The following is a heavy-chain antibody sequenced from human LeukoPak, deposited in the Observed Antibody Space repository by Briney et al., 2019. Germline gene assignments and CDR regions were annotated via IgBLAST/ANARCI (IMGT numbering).Heavy chain of an antibody. V-gene: IGHV4-31*03. Sequence: TSETLSLTCTVSGGSISSGGYYWSWIRQHPGKGLEWIGYIYYSGSTYYNPSLKSRVTISVDTSKNQFSLKLSSVTAADTAVYYCARGHNPHPVKWLVRVQGFDYWGQGTLVTVSS. J-gene: IGHJ4*02. CDR2: IYYSGST. CDR3: ARGHNPHPVKWLVRVQGFDY. CDR1: GGSISSGGYY. D-gene: IGHD6-19*01.